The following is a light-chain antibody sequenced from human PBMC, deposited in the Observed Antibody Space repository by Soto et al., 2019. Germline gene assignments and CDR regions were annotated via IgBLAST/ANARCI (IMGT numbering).Light chain of an antibody. CDR2: WAS. V-gene: IGKV4-1*01. CDR1: QSVLYSSNNKNY. J-gene: IGKJ1*01. CDR3: QQYYSTPRT. Sequence: DIVMTQSPDSLAVSLGERATINCKSSQSVLYSSNNKNYLAWYQQKPGQPHKLLIYWASTRESGVPDRFSGSRSGTDFTLTISSLQAEDVAVYYCQQYYSTPRTFGQGTKVEIK.